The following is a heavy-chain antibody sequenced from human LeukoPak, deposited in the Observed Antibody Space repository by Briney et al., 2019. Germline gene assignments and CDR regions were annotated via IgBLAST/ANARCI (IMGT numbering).Heavy chain of an antibody. CDR2: INHSGST. J-gene: IGHJ4*02. D-gene: IGHD5-18*01. CDR1: GGSFSGYY. CDR3: ASGASVDTAMPTPDY. V-gene: IGHV4-34*01. Sequence: SETLSLTCAVYGGSFSGYYWSWTRQPPGKGLERIGEINHSGSTNYNPSLKSRVTISVDTSKNQFSLKLSSVTAADTAVYYCASGASVDTAMPTPDYWGQGTLVTVSS.